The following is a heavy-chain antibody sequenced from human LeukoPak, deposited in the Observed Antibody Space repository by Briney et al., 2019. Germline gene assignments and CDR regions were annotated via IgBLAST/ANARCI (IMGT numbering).Heavy chain of an antibody. CDR1: GYTLTELS. CDR2: FDPEDGET. J-gene: IGHJ4*02. CDR3: ATGTLYDYVWGSYRYIPWNY. Sequence: SVKVSCKVSGYTLTELSMHWVRQAPGKGLEWMGGFDPEDGETIYAQKFQGRVTMTEDTSTDTAYMELSSLRSEDTAVYYCATGTLYDYVWGSYRYIPWNYWGQGTLVTVSS. D-gene: IGHD3-16*02. V-gene: IGHV1-24*01.